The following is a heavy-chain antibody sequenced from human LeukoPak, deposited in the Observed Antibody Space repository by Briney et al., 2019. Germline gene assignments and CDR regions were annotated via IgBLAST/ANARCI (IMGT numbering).Heavy chain of an antibody. CDR2: IYTSGST. CDR1: GGSISSGSYY. J-gene: IGHJ5*02. V-gene: IGHV4-61*02. Sequence: SQTLSLTCTVSGGSISSGSYYWSWIRQPAGKGLEWIGRIYTSGSTNYNPSLKSRVTISVDTSKNQFSLKLSSVTAADTAVYYCARHQAYCSSTSCSQPDWFDPWGQGTLVTVSS. CDR3: ARHQAYCSSTSCSQPDWFDP. D-gene: IGHD2-2*01.